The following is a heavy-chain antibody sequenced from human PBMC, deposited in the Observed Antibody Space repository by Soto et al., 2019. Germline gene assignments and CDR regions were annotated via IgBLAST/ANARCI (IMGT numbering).Heavy chain of an antibody. V-gene: IGHV3-23*01. Sequence: EVQLLESGGGLVQPGGSLRLSCAASGFTFSSYAMSWVRQAPGKGLEWVSAISGSGGSTYYADSVKGRFTISRDNSKNTLYLQMNSLRAGDTAVYYCAKDQDGSGSEIDYWGQGTLVTVSS. CDR1: GFTFSSYA. CDR3: AKDQDGSGSEIDY. CDR2: ISGSGGST. J-gene: IGHJ4*02. D-gene: IGHD3-10*01.